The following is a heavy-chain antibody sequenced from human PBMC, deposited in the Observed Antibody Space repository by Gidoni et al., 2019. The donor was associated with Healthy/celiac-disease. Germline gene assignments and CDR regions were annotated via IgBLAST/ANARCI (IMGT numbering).Heavy chain of an antibody. J-gene: IGHJ6*02. CDR2: INPSGGST. CDR3: ARDRQDIVVVPAALDYNYYYYGMDV. CDR1: GYPFNSYY. V-gene: IGHV1-46*02. D-gene: IGHD2-2*01. Sequence: QVQLVQSGAEVKKPGASVKVSCQASGYPFNSYYMHWVRQAPGKGLEWMGIINPSGGSTSYAQKFQGRVTMTRDTSTSTVYMELSSLRSEDTAVYYCARDRQDIVVVPAALDYNYYYYGMDVWGQGTTVTVSS.